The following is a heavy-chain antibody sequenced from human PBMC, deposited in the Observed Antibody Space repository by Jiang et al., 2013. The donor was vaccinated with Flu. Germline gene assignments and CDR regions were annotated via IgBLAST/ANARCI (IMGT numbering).Heavy chain of an antibody. D-gene: IGHD3-22*01. CDR2: INTKTGDP. CDR1: GYSFTNYA. Sequence: QSGSELKKPGASVKVSCKASGYSFTNYALTWVRQAPGQGLEWMGWINTKTGDPTYAQAFTGRFVFSSDTSVSTAYLHISGLKAEDTAVYYCAREGYYFDTTGSPRSHGLDVWGQGTAVTVSS. J-gene: IGHJ6*02. V-gene: IGHV7-4-1*02. CDR3: AREGYYFDTTGSPRSHGLDV.